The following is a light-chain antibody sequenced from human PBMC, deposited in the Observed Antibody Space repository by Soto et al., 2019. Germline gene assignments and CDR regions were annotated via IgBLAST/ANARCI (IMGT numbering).Light chain of an antibody. V-gene: IGKV3-11*01. Sequence: EIVLTHSPSTLSLSPGERAILSCRASQSVSSYLAWYQQKPGQAPRLLIYDASNRATGIPARFSGSGSGTDFTLTISSLEPEDFAVYYCQQRSNWPPTFGQGTKVDI. CDR2: DAS. CDR1: QSVSSY. J-gene: IGKJ1*01. CDR3: QQRSNWPPT.